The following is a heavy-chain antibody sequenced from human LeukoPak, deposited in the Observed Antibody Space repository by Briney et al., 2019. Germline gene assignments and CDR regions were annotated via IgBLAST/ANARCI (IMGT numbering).Heavy chain of an antibody. CDR1: GFTFRNYA. CDR3: AKVRLAAAGTRASDALDI. CDR2: ISGSGGST. D-gene: IGHD6-13*01. Sequence: GGSLRLSCAASGFTFRNYAMSWVRQAPAKGLEWVSTISGSGGSTYYADSVKGQFTISRDNSKNTVYLQMNSLRAEDTAVYYCAKVRLAAAGTRASDALDIWGQGTMVTVSS. V-gene: IGHV3-23*01. J-gene: IGHJ3*02.